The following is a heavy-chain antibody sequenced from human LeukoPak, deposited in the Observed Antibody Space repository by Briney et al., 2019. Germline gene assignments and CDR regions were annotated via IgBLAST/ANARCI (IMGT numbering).Heavy chain of an antibody. CDR2: ITPDGTST. J-gene: IGHJ3*01. Sequence: PGGSLRLPCAASGFTFSTYWMHWVRQAPGKGLVWVSRITPDGTSTTYADSVKGRFTISRDNAKDTLYVQMNSLRAEDTAVYYCARGAFGVYAFDLWGQGTMVTVSS. CDR3: ARGAFGVYAFDL. CDR1: GFTFSTYW. D-gene: IGHD3-3*01. V-gene: IGHV3-74*01.